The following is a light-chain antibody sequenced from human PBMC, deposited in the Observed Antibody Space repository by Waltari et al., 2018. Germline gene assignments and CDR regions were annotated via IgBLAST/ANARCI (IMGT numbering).Light chain of an antibody. CDR3: MQATHWPVT. CDR2: KVS. CDR1: QSLVYTDGISY. Sequence: DVWLTQSPLSLPVTLGQPASISCRSSQSLVYTDGISYLNWFHPRPGQAPRSLIYKVSIRDSGAPDRFSGSGYGTEFTLMISSVEADDVGVYFCMQATHWPVTFGQGTRLE. J-gene: IGKJ5*01. V-gene: IGKV2-30*01.